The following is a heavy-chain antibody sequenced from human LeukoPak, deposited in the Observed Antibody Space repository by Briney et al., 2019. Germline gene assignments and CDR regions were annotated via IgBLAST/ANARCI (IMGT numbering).Heavy chain of an antibody. V-gene: IGHV1-2*02. J-gene: IGHJ6*03. D-gene: IGHD5-18*01. CDR2: ITPNSGGT. CDR1: GYTFTGYY. Sequence: ASVKVSCKASGYTFTGYYIHWVRQAPGQGLEWMGWITPNSGGTNYTQKFQGRVTMTRDTSISTAYMELSRLRSDDTAVYYCARGAWMHLNYYDYDYMNVWGKGTTVTISS. CDR3: ARGAWMHLNYYDYDYMNV.